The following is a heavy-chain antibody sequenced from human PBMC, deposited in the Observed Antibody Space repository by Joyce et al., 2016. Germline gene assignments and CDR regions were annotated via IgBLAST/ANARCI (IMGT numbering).Heavy chain of an antibody. D-gene: IGHD4-11*01. CDR2: SNHSGST. J-gene: IGHJ4*02. Sequence: QVQLQQWGAGLLKPSETLSLTCAVYGGSFSGYYWSWIRQPPGKGLEWIGESNHSGSTNYHPSLESRVTISVDTSKNQFSLRLSSVTAADTAVYYCARGLSAFDYSNYAGYDYWGQGTLVTVSS. CDR1: GGSFSGYY. V-gene: IGHV4-34*01. CDR3: ARGLSAFDYSNYAGYDY.